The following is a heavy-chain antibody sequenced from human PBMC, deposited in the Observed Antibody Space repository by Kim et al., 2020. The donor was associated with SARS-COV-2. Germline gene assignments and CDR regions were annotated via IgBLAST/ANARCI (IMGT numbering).Heavy chain of an antibody. CDR3: AKGYSNSGY. Sequence: GGSLRLSCAASGFTFSSYGMHWVRQAPGKGLEWVAVISYDGSNKYYADSVKGRFTISRDNSKNTLYLQMNSLRAEDTAVYYCAKGYSNSGYWGQGTLVTVSS. J-gene: IGHJ4*02. V-gene: IGHV3-30*18. CDR1: GFTFSSYG. CDR2: ISYDGSNK. D-gene: IGHD4-4*01.